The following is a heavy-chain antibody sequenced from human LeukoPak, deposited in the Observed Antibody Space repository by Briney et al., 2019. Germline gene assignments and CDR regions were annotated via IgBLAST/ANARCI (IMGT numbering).Heavy chain of an antibody. CDR3: ARATVTTFPQDY. J-gene: IGHJ4*02. D-gene: IGHD4-17*01. CDR2: INSDGNST. CDR1: GFTFSSYW. Sequence: GGSLRLSCAASGFTFSSYWMHWVRQAPGKGLVWVSRINSDGNSTSYADSVKGRFTISRDNAKNTLYLQMNSLRAEDTAVYYCARATVTTFPQDYWGQGTLVTVSS. V-gene: IGHV3-74*01.